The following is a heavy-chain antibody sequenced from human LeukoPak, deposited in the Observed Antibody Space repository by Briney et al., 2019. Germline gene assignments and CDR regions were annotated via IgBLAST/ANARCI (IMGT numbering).Heavy chain of an antibody. V-gene: IGHV3-23*01. Sequence: PGGSLRLSCAASGFTFSSYAMSWVRQAPGKGLEWVSAITSGGDTYYADSVKGRFTISRDNSKNTLYLQMNSLRAEDTAVYYCAKGASTYRAEYSHHWGQGTLVTVSS. CDR1: GFTFSSYA. D-gene: IGHD1-1*01. J-gene: IGHJ1*01. CDR3: AKGASTYRAEYSHH. CDR2: ITSGGDT.